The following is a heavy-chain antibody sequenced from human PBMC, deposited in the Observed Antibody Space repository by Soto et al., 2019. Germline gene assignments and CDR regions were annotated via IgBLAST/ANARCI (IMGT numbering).Heavy chain of an antibody. CDR1: GFSFSTYG. CDR3: ANVPPGTGVDY. D-gene: IGHD1-1*01. V-gene: IGHV3-74*03. CDR2: ICSDGSSV. Sequence: XESLRLSCAASGFSFSTYGMHWVRQAPGKGLGWVSRICSDGSSVAYADSVKGRFTISRDNARNTLYLHMISLRAEDTAVYYCANVPPGTGVDYSGQGTLVTVSS. J-gene: IGHJ4*02.